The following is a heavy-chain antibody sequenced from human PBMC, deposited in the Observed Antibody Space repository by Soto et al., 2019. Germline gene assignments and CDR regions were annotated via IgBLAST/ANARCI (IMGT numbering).Heavy chain of an antibody. Sequence: PSETLSLTCTVSGGSISSYYWSWIRQPPGKGLEWIGYIYYSGSTNYNPSLKSRVTISVDTSKNQFSLKLSSVTAADTAVYYCARDRGGDYIDWFDPWGQGTLVTVSS. D-gene: IGHD4-17*01. V-gene: IGHV4-59*01. CDR2: IYYSGST. J-gene: IGHJ5*02. CDR1: GGSISSYY. CDR3: ARDRGGDYIDWFDP.